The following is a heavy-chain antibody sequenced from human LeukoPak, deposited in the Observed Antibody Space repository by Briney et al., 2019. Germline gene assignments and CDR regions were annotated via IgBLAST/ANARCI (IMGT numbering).Heavy chain of an antibody. J-gene: IGHJ3*02. CDR2: ISGNGDTV. Sequence: GGSLRHSCAPSGFTFSSYGMNWVRQAPGKRLEWLAYISGNGDTVYYADSVQGRFTISRDNAKNALYLQMNSLRAEDTAVYYCVAGGFQYTFDIWGQGTRVTVSS. CDR3: VAGGFQYTFDI. CDR1: GFTFSSYG. D-gene: IGHD5-12*01. V-gene: IGHV3-48*03.